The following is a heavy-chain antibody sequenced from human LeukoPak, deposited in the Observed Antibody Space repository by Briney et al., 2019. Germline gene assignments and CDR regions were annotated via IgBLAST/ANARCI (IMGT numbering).Heavy chain of an antibody. D-gene: IGHD3-22*01. CDR1: GYSISSGYY. CDR2: IYHSGST. J-gene: IGHJ6*03. V-gene: IGHV4-38-2*02. Sequence: SETLSLTCTVSGYSISSGYYWGWIRQPPGKGLEWIGSIYHSGSTYYNPSLKSRVTISVDTSKNQFSLKLSSVTAADTAVYYCARIGDYYDISGYYPYYYYYMDVWGKGTTVTVSS. CDR3: ARIGDYYDISGYYPYYYYYMDV.